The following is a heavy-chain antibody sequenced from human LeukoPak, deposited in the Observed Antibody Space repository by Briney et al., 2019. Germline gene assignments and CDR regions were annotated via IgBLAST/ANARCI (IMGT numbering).Heavy chain of an antibody. D-gene: IGHD3-3*01. CDR3: ARGLPDFWSGYYTGDDY. V-gene: IGHV1-8*01. Sequence: GASVKVSCKASGYTFTSYDINWVRQATGQGLEWKGWMNPNSGNTGYAQKFQGRVTMTRNTSISTAYMELSSLRSEDTAVYYCARGLPDFWSGYYTGDDYWGQGTLVTVSS. CDR1: GYTFTSYD. J-gene: IGHJ4*02. CDR2: MNPNSGNT.